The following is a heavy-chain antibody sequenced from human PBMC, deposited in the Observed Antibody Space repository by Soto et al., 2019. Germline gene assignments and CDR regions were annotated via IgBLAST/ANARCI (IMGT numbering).Heavy chain of an antibody. CDR2: TYYSGST. J-gene: IGHJ5*02. Sequence: QVQLQESGPGLVKPSETLSLTCTVSGGSMSSYYWSWIRQPPGKGLEWIGYTYYSGSTIYNPAINSLATISVDSSKNLFSLKLSSVTAAATVVYYWASYGSGSSVWFDPWGQGTLVTVSS. V-gene: IGHV4-59*01. D-gene: IGHD3-10*01. CDR3: ASYGSGSSVWFDP. CDR1: GGSMSSYY.